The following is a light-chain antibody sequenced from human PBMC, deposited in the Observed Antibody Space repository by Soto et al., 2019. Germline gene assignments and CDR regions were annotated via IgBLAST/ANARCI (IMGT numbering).Light chain of an antibody. CDR3: QHYNNWPPWT. CDR2: DAS. Sequence: EIGMTQSPATLSVSPGESATLSCRASQSISSTLAWYQQKPGQAPRLLIYDASTRATGIPARFSGSGSGTEFTLTISSLQAEDFAIYYCQHYNNWPPWTFGQGTKVDIK. CDR1: QSISST. J-gene: IGKJ1*01. V-gene: IGKV3-15*01.